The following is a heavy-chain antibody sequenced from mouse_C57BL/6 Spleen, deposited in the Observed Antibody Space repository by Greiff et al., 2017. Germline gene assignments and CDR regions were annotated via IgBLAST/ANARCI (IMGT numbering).Heavy chain of an antibody. CDR2: IYPRSGNT. CDR1: GYTFTSYG. V-gene: IGHV1-81*01. Sequence: QVQLQQSGAELARPGASVKLSCKASGYTFTSYGLSWVKQRTGQGLEWIGEIYPRSGNTYYNEKFKGKATLTADKSSSTAYMELRSLTSEDSAVYFCARCWNSNLFAYWGQGTLVTVSA. CDR3: ARCWNSNLFAY. J-gene: IGHJ3*01. D-gene: IGHD2-5*01.